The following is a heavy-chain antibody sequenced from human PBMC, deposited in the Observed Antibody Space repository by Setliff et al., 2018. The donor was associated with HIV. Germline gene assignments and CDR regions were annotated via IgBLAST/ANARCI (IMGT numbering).Heavy chain of an antibody. Sequence: SETLSLTCAVPGYSISSGYYWGWIRQPPGKGLEWSGSIYHSGSTYYNPSLKSRVTISVDTSKNQFSRKLSPVTAADTAVYYCARLRREEQWLVRGWFDPWGQGTLVTVSS. D-gene: IGHD6-19*01. J-gene: IGHJ5*02. V-gene: IGHV4-38-2*01. CDR3: ARLRREEQWLVRGWFDP. CDR1: GYSISSGYY. CDR2: IYHSGST.